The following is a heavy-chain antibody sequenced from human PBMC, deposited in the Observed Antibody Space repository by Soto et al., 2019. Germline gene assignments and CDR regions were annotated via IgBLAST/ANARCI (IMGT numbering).Heavy chain of an antibody. CDR2: IWYDGSNK. CDR1: GFTFSSYG. Sequence: QVQLVESGGGVVQPGRSLRLSCAASGFTFSSYGMHWVRQAPGKGLEWVAVIWYDGSNKYYAYSVKGRFTISRDNSKNPLYLQMNSLRAEDTAVYYCARDNRGGAAAGYFDYWGQGTLVTVSS. V-gene: IGHV3-33*01. D-gene: IGHD6-13*01. CDR3: ARDNRGGAAAGYFDY. J-gene: IGHJ4*02.